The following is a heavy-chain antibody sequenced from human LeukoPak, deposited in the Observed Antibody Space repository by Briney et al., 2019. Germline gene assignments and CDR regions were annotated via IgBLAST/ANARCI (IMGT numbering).Heavy chain of an antibody. V-gene: IGHV1-69*05. CDR1: GGTFSSYA. CDR3: ARVFYDILTGYYTGYWFDP. CDR2: IIPIFGTA. J-gene: IGHJ5*02. Sequence: SVKVSCKASGGTFSSYAISWVRQAPGQGLEWMGGIIPIFGTANYAQKFQGRVTITTDESTSTAYMELSSLRSEDTAVYYCARVFYDILTGYYTGYWFDPWGQGTLVTVSP. D-gene: IGHD3-9*01.